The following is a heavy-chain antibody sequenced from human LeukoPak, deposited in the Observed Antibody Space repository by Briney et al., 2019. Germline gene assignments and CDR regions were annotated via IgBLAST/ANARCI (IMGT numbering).Heavy chain of an antibody. V-gene: IGHV3-30*02. CDR3: AREGPGYSYGSDYYYYYMDV. CDR1: GFTFSSYG. CDR2: IRYDGSNK. D-gene: IGHD5-18*01. J-gene: IGHJ6*03. Sequence: GGSLRLSCAASGFTFSSYGMHWVRQAPGKGLEWVAFIRYDGSNKYYADSVKGRFTISRDNAKNSLYLQMNSLRAEDTAVYYCAREGPGYSYGSDYYYYYMDVWGKGTTVTISS.